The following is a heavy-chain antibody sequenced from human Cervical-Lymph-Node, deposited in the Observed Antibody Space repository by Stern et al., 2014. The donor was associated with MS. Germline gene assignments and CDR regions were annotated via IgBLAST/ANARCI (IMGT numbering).Heavy chain of an antibody. CDR2: LFPGGSDI. CDR1: GYTFTSYW. V-gene: IGHV5-51*01. CDR3: ARQRYFDY. J-gene: IGHJ4*02. Sequence: VQLVESGPEVKRPGESLKISCQASGYTFTSYWIGGVRQMPGKGLEWIAILFPGGSDIRYSPYFQGQVTISADKSSSTAYLQWNNLKASDTAIYYCARQRYFDYWGQGTLVTVSS.